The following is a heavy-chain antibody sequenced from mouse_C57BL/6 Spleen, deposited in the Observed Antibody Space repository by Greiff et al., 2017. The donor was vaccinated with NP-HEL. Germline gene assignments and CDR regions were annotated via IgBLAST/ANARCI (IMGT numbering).Heavy chain of an antibody. CDR3: GRGAQATDYAMDY. CDR2: IYPGDGDT. D-gene: IGHD3-2*02. CDR1: GYAFSSSW. Sequence: VQLQQSGPELVKPGASVKISCKASGYAFSSSWMNWVKQRPGKGLEWIGRIYPGDGDTNYNGKFKGKATLTADKSSSTAYMQLSSLTSEDSAVYCCGRGAQATDYAMDYWGQGTSVTVSS. V-gene: IGHV1-82*01. J-gene: IGHJ4*01.